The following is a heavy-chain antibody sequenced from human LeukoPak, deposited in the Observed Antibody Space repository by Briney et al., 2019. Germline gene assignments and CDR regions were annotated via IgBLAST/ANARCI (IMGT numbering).Heavy chain of an antibody. J-gene: IGHJ6*03. CDR2: IYYRGST. D-gene: IGHD6-6*01. Sequence: SETLSLTCTVSGGSISPYSWSWIRQPPGKGLEWIDFIYYRGSTNYNPSLKSRVTMSVDRSKNQFSLKLSSVTAADTAVYYCARQNPYSSSSFYYYMDVWGKGTTVTVSS. CDR1: GGSISPYS. CDR3: ARQNPYSSSSFYYYMDV. V-gene: IGHV4-59*08.